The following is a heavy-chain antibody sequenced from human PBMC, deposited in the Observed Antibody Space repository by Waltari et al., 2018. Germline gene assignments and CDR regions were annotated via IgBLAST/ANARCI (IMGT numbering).Heavy chain of an antibody. J-gene: IGHJ5*02. CDR3: ARDHSLADLTWWFDP. Sequence: QVQLVQSGAEVKKPGASVKISCKASGYTFTKHYVPWVRQAPGQGLEWVGVINANDGATVNAQKLQDRLTMTRDTSTTTIYMELSSLRSEDTATYYCARDHSLADLTWWFDPWGQGTLVTVSS. CDR2: INANDGAT. D-gene: IGHD3-3*02. CDR1: GYTFTKHY. V-gene: IGHV1-46*04.